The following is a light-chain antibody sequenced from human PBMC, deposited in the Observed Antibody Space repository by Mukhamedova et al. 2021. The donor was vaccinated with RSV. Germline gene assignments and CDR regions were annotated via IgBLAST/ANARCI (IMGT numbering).Light chain of an antibody. V-gene: IGLV2-14*01. Sequence: GVSNRFSGSKSGNTASLTISGLQAEDEADYYCSSYTSSSTLGYVFGTGTKVTVL. CDR3: SSYTSSSTLGYV. J-gene: IGLJ1*01.